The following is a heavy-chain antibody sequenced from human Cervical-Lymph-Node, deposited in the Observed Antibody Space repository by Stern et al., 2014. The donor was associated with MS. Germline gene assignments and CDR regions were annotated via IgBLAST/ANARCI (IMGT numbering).Heavy chain of an antibody. J-gene: IGHJ6*02. CDR1: GFTFNRYW. CDR3: ARETDYSKNYDV. D-gene: IGHD4-11*01. CDR2: INSDGSYT. Sequence: EVQLVESGGGLFQPGGSLRLSCVASGFTFNRYWMHWVRQAPGKGLGWVSRINSDGSYTTYADSVKGRFTISRDNAKNTLYVQMNSLRGEDTAVYYCARETDYSKNYDVWGQGTTVTVSS. V-gene: IGHV3-74*01.